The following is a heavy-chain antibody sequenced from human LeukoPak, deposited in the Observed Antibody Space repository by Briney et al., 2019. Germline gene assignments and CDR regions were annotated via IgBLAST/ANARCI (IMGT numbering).Heavy chain of an antibody. J-gene: IGHJ4*02. D-gene: IGHD3-22*01. CDR1: GFTFSDYY. Sequence: GGSLRLSCAASGFTFSDYYMSWIRPAPGKGLERVSYISSSGSTIYYADSVKGRFTISRDNAKNSLYLQMNSLRAEDTAVYYCAREALSAYYYDSSGYYFDYWGQGTLVTVSS. CDR2: ISSSGSTI. V-gene: IGHV3-11*04. CDR3: AREALSAYYYDSSGYYFDY.